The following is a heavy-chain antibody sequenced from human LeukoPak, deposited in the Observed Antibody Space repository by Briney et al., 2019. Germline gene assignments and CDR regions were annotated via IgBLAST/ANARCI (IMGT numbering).Heavy chain of an antibody. CDR2: IYYSGST. Sequence: SETLSLTCTVSGGSISSSSYYWGWIRHPPGKGLEWIGSIYYSGSTYYNPSLKSRVTISVDTSKNQFSLKLSSVTAADTAVYYCARQYYSNSCFDYWGQGTLVTVSS. D-gene: IGHD4-11*01. CDR1: GGSISSSSYY. V-gene: IGHV4-39*01. CDR3: ARQYYSNSCFDY. J-gene: IGHJ4*02.